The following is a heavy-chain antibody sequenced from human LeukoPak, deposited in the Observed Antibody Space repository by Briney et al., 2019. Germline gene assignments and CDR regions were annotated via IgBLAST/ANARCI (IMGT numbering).Heavy chain of an antibody. D-gene: IGHD2-21*02. Sequence: GGSLTLSCVASGFTFSSYTMSWVRQAPGKGLEWVSASSSSSSSTSYADSVKGRFTISRDNAKNSLFLQINSLRAEDTAVYYCAPNCGSACPGAYWGQGTLVTVSS. CDR2: SSSSSSST. CDR3: APNCGSACPGAY. J-gene: IGHJ4*02. CDR1: GFTFSSYT. V-gene: IGHV3-21*04.